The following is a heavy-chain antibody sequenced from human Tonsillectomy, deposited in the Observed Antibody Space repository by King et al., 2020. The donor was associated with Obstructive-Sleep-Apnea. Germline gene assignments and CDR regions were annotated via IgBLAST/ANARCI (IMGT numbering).Heavy chain of an antibody. Sequence: VQLVESGGGLVQPGGSLRLSCSASGFTFSSYGMHWVRQAPGKGLEYISAISSSGGTTYYADSVKGRFTISRDNCTNTLYLEMSSVRAEDTAVYSCLKASYCSSSSCPTDYWGQGTLVTVSS. V-gene: IGHV3-64D*06. CDR3: LKASYCSSSSCPTDY. CDR1: GFTFSSYG. D-gene: IGHD2-2*01. J-gene: IGHJ4*02. CDR2: ISSSGGTT.